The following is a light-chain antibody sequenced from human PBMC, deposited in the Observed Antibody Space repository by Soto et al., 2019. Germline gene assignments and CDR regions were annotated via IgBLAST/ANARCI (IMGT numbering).Light chain of an antibody. CDR3: CSHARSSTLV. J-gene: IGLJ2*01. Sequence: HSALTQPASVSGSPGQSITISCTGTTNDVGSYNLVSWYQQYPGKAPKLMIYEGSKRPSAVSNRFSGSKSGNTASLTISGLQAEDEADYYCCSHARSSTLVFGGGTKLTVL. V-gene: IGLV2-23*01. CDR1: TNDVGSYNL. CDR2: EGS.